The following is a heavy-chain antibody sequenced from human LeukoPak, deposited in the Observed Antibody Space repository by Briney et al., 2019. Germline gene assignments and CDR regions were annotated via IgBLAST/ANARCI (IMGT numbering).Heavy chain of an antibody. CDR1: GGSISSGGYF. Sequence: SETLSLTCTVSGGSISSGGYFWTWIRQHPGTGLEWIGHIYYTGSTYYNPSLKSRVTISVDTSKNQFSLKLSSVTAADTAVYYCARGPLGAPAGNWFDPWGQGTLVTVSS. CDR2: IYYTGST. CDR3: ARGPLGAPAGNWFDP. V-gene: IGHV4-31*03. D-gene: IGHD1-26*01. J-gene: IGHJ5*02.